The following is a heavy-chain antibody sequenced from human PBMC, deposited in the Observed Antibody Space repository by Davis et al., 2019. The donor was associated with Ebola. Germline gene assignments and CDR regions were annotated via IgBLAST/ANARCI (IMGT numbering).Heavy chain of an antibody. CDR1: GDSISSGSFY. V-gene: IGHV4-61*09. CDR2: IYTSGST. D-gene: IGHD6-6*01. J-gene: IGHJ4*02. CDR3: ATNSTSSGFDY. Sequence: PSETLSLTCTVAGDSISSGSFYWNWLRQPAGKGLEWIGHIYTSGSTNYNPSLKSRLTISVDASKNQFSLNLRSVTAADTALYFCATNSTSSGFDYWGQGILVTVSS.